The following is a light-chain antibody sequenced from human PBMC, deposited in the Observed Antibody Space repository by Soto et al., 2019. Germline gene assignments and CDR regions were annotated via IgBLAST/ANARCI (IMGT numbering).Light chain of an antibody. J-gene: IGKJ4*01. CDR1: QDISND. CDR3: LQDHEHLT. V-gene: IGKV1-6*01. Sequence: AIQMTQSPSSLSASVGDRVTITCRASQDISNDLGWYQQKPGKAPNLLIYAASTLQSGVPSRVSGSGSGTDFTLTISSLQPEDSASYYCLQDHEHLTFGGGTRVEIK. CDR2: AAS.